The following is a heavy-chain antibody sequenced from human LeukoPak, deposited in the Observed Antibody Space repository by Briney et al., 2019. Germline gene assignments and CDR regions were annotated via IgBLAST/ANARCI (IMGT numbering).Heavy chain of an antibody. J-gene: IGHJ5*02. V-gene: IGHV1-18*01. CDR2: ISAYNGNT. CDR1: GYTFTSYG. Sequence: ASVKVSCKASGYTFTSYGISWVRQAPGQGLEWIGWISAYNGNTNYAQKLQGRVTMTTDTSTSTAYMELRSLRSDDTAVYYCARDESYGDYNNWFDPWGQGTLVTVSS. CDR3: ARDESYGDYNNWFDP. D-gene: IGHD4-17*01.